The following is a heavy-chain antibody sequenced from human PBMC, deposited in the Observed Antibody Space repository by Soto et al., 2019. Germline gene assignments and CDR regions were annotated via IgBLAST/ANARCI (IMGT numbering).Heavy chain of an antibody. Sequence: SETMSLTCTVSGGSITSYYWTWFRQSPGKGLEWIGYIYYSGSTSYNPSLKSRVTISIDTSKNQFSLKLSSVTAADTAVYYCATRTYNSSRWFHYYGLDIWGQGTTVTVSS. CDR2: IYYSGST. V-gene: IGHV4-59*01. D-gene: IGHD6-13*01. J-gene: IGHJ6*02. CDR1: GGSITSYY. CDR3: ATRTYNSSRWFHYYGLDI.